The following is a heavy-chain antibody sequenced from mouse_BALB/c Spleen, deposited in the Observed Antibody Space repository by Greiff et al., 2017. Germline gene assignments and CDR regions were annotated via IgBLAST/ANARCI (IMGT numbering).Heavy chain of an antibody. V-gene: IGHV14-3*02. D-gene: IGHD1-2*01. Sequence: EVKVEESGAELVKPGASVKLSCTASGFNIKDTYMHWVKQRPEQGLEWIGRIDPANGNTKYDPKFQGKATITADTSSNTAYLQLSSLTSEDTAVYYCASPSLLRLPYYFDDWGQGTTLTVSS. CDR1: GFNIKDTY. J-gene: IGHJ2*01. CDR2: IDPANGNT. CDR3: ASPSLLRLPYYFDD.